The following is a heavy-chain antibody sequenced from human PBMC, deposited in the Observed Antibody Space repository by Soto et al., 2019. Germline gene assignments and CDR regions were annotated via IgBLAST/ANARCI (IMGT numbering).Heavy chain of an antibody. Sequence: GGSLRLSCAASGFTFSSYSMNWVRQAPGKGLEWVSSISSSSSYIYYADSVKGRFTISRDNAKNSLYLQMNSLRAEDTAVYYCARDLSSSWNNLFDYWGQGTLVTVSS. V-gene: IGHV3-21*01. D-gene: IGHD6-13*01. CDR3: ARDLSSSWNNLFDY. CDR2: ISSSSSYI. J-gene: IGHJ4*02. CDR1: GFTFSSYS.